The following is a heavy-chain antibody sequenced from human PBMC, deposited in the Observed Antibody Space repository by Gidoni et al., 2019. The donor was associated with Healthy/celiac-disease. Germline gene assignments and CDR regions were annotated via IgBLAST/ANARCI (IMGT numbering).Heavy chain of an antibody. D-gene: IGHD3-22*01. J-gene: IGHJ4*02. CDR1: GYTFTSYA. Sequence: QVQLVQSGAEVKKPGASVKVSCKASGYTFTSYAMHWVRQAPGQRLEWMGWINAGNGNTKYSQKFQGRVTITRDTSASTAYMELSSLRSEDTAVYYCARGLLIEASWLLEGLDYWGQGTLVTVSS. CDR3: ARGLLIEASWLLEGLDY. CDR2: INAGNGNT. V-gene: IGHV1-3*01.